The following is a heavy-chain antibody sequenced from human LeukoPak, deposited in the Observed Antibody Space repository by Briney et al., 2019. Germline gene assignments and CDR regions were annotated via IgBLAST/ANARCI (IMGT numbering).Heavy chain of an antibody. CDR3: AREGIAVAGYYFDY. V-gene: IGHV6-1*01. CDR2: TCYRSKWYN. Sequence: QTLSLTCAISGDIFSSNSAAWNWIRQSPSRGLEWLVRTCYRSKWYNDYAVSVKSRITITPDTSKNQFSLQLNSVTPEDTAVYYCAREGIAVAGYYFDYWGQGTLVTVSS. J-gene: IGHJ4*02. CDR1: GDIFSSNSAA. D-gene: IGHD6-19*01.